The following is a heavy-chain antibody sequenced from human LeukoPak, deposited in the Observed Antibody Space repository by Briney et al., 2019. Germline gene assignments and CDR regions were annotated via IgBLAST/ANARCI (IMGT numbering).Heavy chain of an antibody. CDR3: AKASGSSWSYYFDY. J-gene: IGHJ4*02. V-gene: IGHV3-23*01. D-gene: IGHD6-13*01. CDR1: GFIFTSYA. CDR2: ISGSGGST. Sequence: GGSLRLSCAASGFIFTSYAMSWVRQAPGEGLEWVLAISGSGGSTYYADSVKGRFTISRDNSKNTLYLQMNSLRAEDTAVYYCAKASGSSWSYYFDYWGQGTLVTVSS.